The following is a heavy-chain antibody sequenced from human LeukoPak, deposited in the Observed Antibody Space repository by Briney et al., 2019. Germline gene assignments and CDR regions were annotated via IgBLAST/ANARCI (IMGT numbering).Heavy chain of an antibody. CDR3: ARDGSRTTLATFDY. D-gene: IGHD4-23*01. J-gene: IGHJ4*02. CDR2: IYNADNT. Sequence: PGGSLRLSCAVSGFTVSNNHMSWVRQAPGKGLEWVSVIYNADNTQYADSVEGRFTISRDNSKNTLYLQMNNLRAEDTAVYYCARDGSRTTLATFDYWGQGTLVTVSS. V-gene: IGHV3-66*01. CDR1: GFTVSNNH.